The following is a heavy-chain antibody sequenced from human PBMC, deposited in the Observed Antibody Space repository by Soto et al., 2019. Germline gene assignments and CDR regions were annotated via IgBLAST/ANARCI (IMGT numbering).Heavy chain of an antibody. V-gene: IGHV4-30-2*01. J-gene: IGHJ5*02. Sequence: SETLSLSCAVSGGSISSGGYSWNWIRQPPGKGLEWIGYIYHSGSTNYNPSLKSRVTISVDTSKNQFSLKLSSVTAADTAVYYCARSVFPWGQGTLVTVSS. CDR3: ARSVFP. CDR2: IYHSGST. CDR1: GGSISSGGYS.